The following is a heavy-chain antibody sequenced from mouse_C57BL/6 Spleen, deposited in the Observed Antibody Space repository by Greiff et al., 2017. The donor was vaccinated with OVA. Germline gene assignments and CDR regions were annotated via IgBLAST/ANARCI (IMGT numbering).Heavy chain of an antibody. CDR2: ISSGSSTI. D-gene: IGHD2-3*01. CDR3: ASFYDGYYWYFDV. V-gene: IGHV5-17*01. Sequence: EVQLVESGGGLVKPGESLKLSCAASGFTFSDYGMHWVRQAPEKGLEWVAYISSGSSTIYYADTVKGRFTISRDNAKNTLFLQMTSLRSEDTAMYYCASFYDGYYWYFDVWGTGTTVTVSS. CDR1: GFTFSDYG. J-gene: IGHJ1*03.